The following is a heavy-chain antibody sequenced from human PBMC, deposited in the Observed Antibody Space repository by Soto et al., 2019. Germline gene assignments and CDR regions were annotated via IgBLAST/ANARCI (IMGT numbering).Heavy chain of an antibody. Sequence: SETLSLTCAVSGSSISSSSYYLGWLRQPPGKGLEWIGSIYYSGSTYYNPSLKSRVTISVDMSKNQFPLKLSSVTAADTAVYYCARHGGTTGTLYYYYYMDVWGKGTTVTVSS. CDR1: GSSISSSSYY. V-gene: IGHV4-39*01. CDR2: IYYSGST. D-gene: IGHD1-1*01. J-gene: IGHJ6*03. CDR3: ARHGGTTGTLYYYYYMDV.